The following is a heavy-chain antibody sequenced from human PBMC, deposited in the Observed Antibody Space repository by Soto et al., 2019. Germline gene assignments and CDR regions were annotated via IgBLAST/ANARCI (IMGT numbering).Heavy chain of an antibody. CDR2: IYSGGST. CDR1: GFTVSSNY. CDR3: ARDRPYYYYYYGMDV. Sequence: GGSLRLSCVASGFTVSSNYMSWVRQAPGKGLEWVSVIYSGGSTYYADSVKGRFTISRDNSKNTLYLQMNSLRAEDTAVYYCARDRPYYYYYYGMDVWGQGTTVTVSS. J-gene: IGHJ6*02. V-gene: IGHV3-53*01.